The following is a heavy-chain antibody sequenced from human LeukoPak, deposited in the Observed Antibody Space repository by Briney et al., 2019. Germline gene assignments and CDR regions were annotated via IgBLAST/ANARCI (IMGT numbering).Heavy chain of an antibody. D-gene: IGHD3-22*01. CDR1: GGTFSSYA. Sequence: GASVKVSCKASGGTFSSYAISWVRQAPGQGLEWMGGIIPIFGTANYAQKFQGRVTITADKSTSTAYMELSSLRSEDTAVYYCAREDGSGYSDYWGQGTLVTVSS. CDR3: AREDGSGYSDY. V-gene: IGHV1-69*06. CDR2: IIPIFGTA. J-gene: IGHJ4*02.